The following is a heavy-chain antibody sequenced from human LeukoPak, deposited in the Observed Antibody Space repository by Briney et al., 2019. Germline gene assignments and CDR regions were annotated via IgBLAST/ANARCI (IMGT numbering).Heavy chain of an antibody. Sequence: GASVKVSCKASGYTFTGYYMHWVRQAPGQGLEWLGWINPKTGGTHYSQKFLDRVTMTRDTSIRTAYMELSSLRPDDTAVYYCARDQYSGFDQSWAFDIWGQGTQVTVAS. J-gene: IGHJ3*02. CDR2: INPKTGGT. V-gene: IGHV1-2*02. CDR3: ARDQYSGFDQSWAFDI. CDR1: GYTFTGYY. D-gene: IGHD5-12*01.